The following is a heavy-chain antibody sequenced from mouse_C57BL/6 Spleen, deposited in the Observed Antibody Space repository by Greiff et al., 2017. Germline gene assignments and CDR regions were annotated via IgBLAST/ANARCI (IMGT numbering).Heavy chain of an antibody. Sequence: QVQLQQPGAELVKPGASVKMSCKASGYTFTSYWITWVKQRPGQGLEWIGDIYPGSGSTNYNEKFKSKAALTVDTSSSTAYMQLSSLTSEDSAVYYCARSLRYTWCAYWGQGTLVTVSA. CDR3: ARSLRYTWCAY. D-gene: IGHD1-1*01. CDR1: GYTFTSYW. CDR2: IYPGSGST. J-gene: IGHJ3*01. V-gene: IGHV1-55*01.